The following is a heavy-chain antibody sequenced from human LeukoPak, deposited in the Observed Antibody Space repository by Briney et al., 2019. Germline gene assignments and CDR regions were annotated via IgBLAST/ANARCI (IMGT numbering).Heavy chain of an antibody. CDR3: ARFGSSSWYVGYYYYGMDV. CDR2: MNPNSGNT. CDR1: GYTFTSYD. D-gene: IGHD6-13*01. Sequence: GASMKVSCKASGYTFTSYDINWVRQATGQGLEWMGWMNPNSGNTSYAQKFQGRGTMTSNSSISTAYMELSRLRSEDTAVYYCARFGSSSWYVGYYYYGMDVWGQGTTVTVSS. J-gene: IGHJ6*02. V-gene: IGHV1-8*01.